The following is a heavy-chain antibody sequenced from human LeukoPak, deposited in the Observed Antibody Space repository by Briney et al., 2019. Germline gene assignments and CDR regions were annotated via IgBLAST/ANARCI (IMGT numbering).Heavy chain of an antibody. CDR1: DGSISDYY. V-gene: IGHV4-59*01. CDR3: ARRSGSLDY. D-gene: IGHD1-26*01. J-gene: IGHJ4*02. Sequence: SETLSLTCTVSDGSISDYYWSWIRQPPGKGLEWIGYIYDGGSTNYNPSLKGRVTISVDTSKNQFSLKLISVTAADTAAYYCARRSGSLDYWGQGTLVTVSS. CDR2: IYDGGST.